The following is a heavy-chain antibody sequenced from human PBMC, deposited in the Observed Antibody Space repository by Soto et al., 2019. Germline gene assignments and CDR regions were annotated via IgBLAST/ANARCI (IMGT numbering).Heavy chain of an antibody. D-gene: IGHD1-7*01. Sequence: EVQMLESGGALVQPAGSLRLTCAASGFTFNNYAMSWVRQAPGKGLEWVSAISAAGGNTYHADNVKDRFTIYRDNFKNSLDLQMNSLSAEDTSVYFCANDRHNWNFFFDFWGQGTLVTVSS. J-gene: IGHJ4*02. CDR2: ISAAGGNT. CDR1: GFTFNNYA. V-gene: IGHV3-23*01. CDR3: ANDRHNWNFFFDF.